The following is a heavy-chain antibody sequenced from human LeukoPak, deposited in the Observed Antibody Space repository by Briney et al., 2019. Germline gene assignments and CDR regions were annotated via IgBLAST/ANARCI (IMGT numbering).Heavy chain of an antibody. CDR3: ARGQSSGYYFLNWFDP. Sequence: SETLSLTCTVSGGSISSYYWSWIRQPPGKGLEWIGYIYYSGSTNYNPSLKSRVTISVDTSKNQFSLKLSSVTAADTAVYYCARGQSSGYYFLNWFDPWGQGTLVTVSS. CDR1: GGSISSYY. J-gene: IGHJ5*02. D-gene: IGHD3-22*01. CDR2: IYYSGST. V-gene: IGHV4-59*01.